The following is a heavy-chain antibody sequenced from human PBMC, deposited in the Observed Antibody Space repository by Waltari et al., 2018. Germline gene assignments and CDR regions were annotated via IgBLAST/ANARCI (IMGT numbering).Heavy chain of an antibody. CDR1: GGTFSSYA. Sequence: QVQLVQSGAEVKKPGSSVKVSCKASGGTFSSYAISWVRRAPGQGLEWMGGLIPIFGTANDAQKYQGRGTITADEATSTAYMELSSLRSEDTAVYYCARDWKDYYYDSSGLPAAWGNWGQGTLVTVSS. D-gene: IGHD3-22*01. V-gene: IGHV1-69*01. J-gene: IGHJ4*02. CDR2: LIPIFGTA. CDR3: ARDWKDYYYDSSGLPAAWGN.